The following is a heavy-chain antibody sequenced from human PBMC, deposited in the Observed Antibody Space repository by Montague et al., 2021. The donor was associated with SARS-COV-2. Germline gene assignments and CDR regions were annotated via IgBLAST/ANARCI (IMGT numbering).Heavy chain of an antibody. CDR2: FYSVGGT. D-gene: IGHD5-18*01. J-gene: IGHJ3*02. Sequence: SETLSLTCTVSGASVGSSDWGWIRHSPGKGLVWIGYFYSVGGTDYNPSLKRRATTSRDTSKNQFSQKMRSVTAADTAGDYCARETLTAHAFGMWGQGTMVTVSS. CDR3: ARETLTAHAFGM. CDR1: GASVGSSD. V-gene: IGHV4-59*02.